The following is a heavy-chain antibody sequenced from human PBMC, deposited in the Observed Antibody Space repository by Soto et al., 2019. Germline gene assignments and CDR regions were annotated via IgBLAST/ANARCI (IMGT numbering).Heavy chain of an antibody. V-gene: IGHV4-34*01. Sequence: SSETLSLTCAVYVGSFSGYYWSWIRQPPGKGLEWIGEINHSGSTDYNPSLKSRVTISVDTSKNQFSLKLSSVTAADTAVYYCARVSIDFWSGYYSYYYYGMDVWGQGTTVTVSS. CDR2: INHSGST. CDR3: ARVSIDFWSGYYSYYYYGMDV. D-gene: IGHD3-3*01. CDR1: VGSFSGYY. J-gene: IGHJ6*02.